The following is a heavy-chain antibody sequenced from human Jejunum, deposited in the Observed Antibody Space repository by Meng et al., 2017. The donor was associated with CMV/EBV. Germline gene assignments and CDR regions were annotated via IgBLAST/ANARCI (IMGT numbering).Heavy chain of an antibody. CDR1: GCSHSSSWVR. Sequence: RPTVVTPAHTPCPSCAFGGCSHSSSWVRERWSQRPAGKALELLALNICDNPTRNSPVLKCRITITNDSSKNLMVLTSTNTDAEYTATYCCARRTPKAIAFDYWGQGTLVTVSS. CDR2: NICDNPT. V-gene: IGHV2-5*02. CDR3: ARRTPKAIAFDY. J-gene: IGHJ4*02.